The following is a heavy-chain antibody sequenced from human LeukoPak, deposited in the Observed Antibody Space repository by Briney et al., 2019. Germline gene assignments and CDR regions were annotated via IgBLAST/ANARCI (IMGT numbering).Heavy chain of an antibody. CDR3: ARESRGYFDWLSNYYFDY. J-gene: IGHJ4*02. CDR1: GFTFSSYW. D-gene: IGHD3-9*01. CDR2: LKQDGSEN. V-gene: IGHV3-7*03. Sequence: GGSLRLSCAASGFTFSSYWMSWFRKAPGRGREWLANLKQDGSENYYVNSVKGRFTISRDNAKNSLYLQMNSLRAEDTAVYYCARESRGYFDWLSNYYFDYWGQGTLVTVSS.